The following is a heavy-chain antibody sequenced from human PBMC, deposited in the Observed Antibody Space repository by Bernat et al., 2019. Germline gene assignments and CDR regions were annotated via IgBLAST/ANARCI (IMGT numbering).Heavy chain of an antibody. J-gene: IGHJ4*02. D-gene: IGHD5-18*01. Sequence: EVQLVESGGGLVQPGGSLRLSCAASGITVSSNCMSWVRHAPGRGLEWVSAFYSIGETHYADSVKGRLTICRHNPKNTLYLNMNSVRAEDTAVCYCAIGVDTSLVRPSYFPYWGQGTLVTVSS. CDR3: AIGVDTSLVRPSYFPY. V-gene: IGHV3-66*01. CDR2: FYSIGET. CDR1: GITVSSNC.